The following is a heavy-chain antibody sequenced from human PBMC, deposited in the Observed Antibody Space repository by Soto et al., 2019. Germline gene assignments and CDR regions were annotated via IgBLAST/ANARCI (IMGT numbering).Heavy chain of an antibody. J-gene: IGHJ5*02. CDR3: ARDRGAAAYWFDP. Sequence: SETLSLTCTVSGGSISSGGYYWSWIRQHPGKGLGWIGYIHYSGSTYYNPSLKSRVTISVDTSKNQFSLKLSSVTAADTAVYYCARDRGAAAYWFDPWGQGTLVTVSS. V-gene: IGHV4-31*03. CDR1: GGSISSGGYY. D-gene: IGHD6-13*01. CDR2: IHYSGST.